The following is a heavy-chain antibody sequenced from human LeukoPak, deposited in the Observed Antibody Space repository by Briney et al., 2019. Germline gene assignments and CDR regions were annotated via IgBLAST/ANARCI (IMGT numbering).Heavy chain of an antibody. CDR3: ASGSYDSSGYYAA. CDR1: GFTFSSYG. D-gene: IGHD3-22*01. Sequence: GRSLRLSCAASGFTFSSYGMHWVRQAPGKGLEWVAVISYDGSNKYYADSVKGRFTISRDNSKNTLYLQMNSLRAEDTAVYYCASGSYDSSGYYAAWGQGTLVTVSS. V-gene: IGHV3-30*03. J-gene: IGHJ5*02. CDR2: ISYDGSNK.